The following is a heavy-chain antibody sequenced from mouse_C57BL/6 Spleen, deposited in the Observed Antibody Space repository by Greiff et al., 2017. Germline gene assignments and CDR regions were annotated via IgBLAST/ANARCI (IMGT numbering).Heavy chain of an antibody. CDR1: GYTFTSYW. CDR2: IDPSDSYT. V-gene: IGHV1-50*01. Sequence: QVQLQQPGAELVKPGASVKLSCKASGYTFTSYWMQWVKQRPGQGLEWIGEIDPSDSYTNYNQKFKGKATLTVDTSSSTAYMQLSSLTSEDSAVYYCARTNWDFDYWGQGSTHTVSS. J-gene: IGHJ2*01. D-gene: IGHD4-1*01. CDR3: ARTNWDFDY.